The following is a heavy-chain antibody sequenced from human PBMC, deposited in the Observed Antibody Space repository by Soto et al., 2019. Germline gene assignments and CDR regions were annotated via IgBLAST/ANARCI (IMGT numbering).Heavy chain of an antibody. CDR3: ATVLSAAFDI. CDR1: GFTFVDYG. CDR2: IRSKAFGGTT. V-gene: IGHV3-49*03. Sequence: GGSLRLSCTASGFTFVDYGMNWLRQAPGKGLEWVGYIRSKAFGGTTENAASVKGRFSISRDDSKSIAYLQMNSLRAEDTALYYCATVLSAAFDIWGQGTMVTVSS. J-gene: IGHJ3*02.